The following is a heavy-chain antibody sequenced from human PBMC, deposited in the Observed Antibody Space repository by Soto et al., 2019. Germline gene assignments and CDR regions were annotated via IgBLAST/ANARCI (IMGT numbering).Heavy chain of an antibody. CDR3: AADQALGATNGMGV. V-gene: IGHV1-58*01. Sequence: QMQLVQSGPEVKKPGTSVKVSCKASGFTFSNSAVHWVRQARGQRLEWIGWIVVGSGNTDYAQKFQERVTITRDMSTSTAYMELSSLRSEDTAVYYCAADQALGATNGMGVWGQGTTVTLSS. J-gene: IGHJ6*02. CDR2: IVVGSGNT. CDR1: GFTFSNSA. D-gene: IGHD1-26*01.